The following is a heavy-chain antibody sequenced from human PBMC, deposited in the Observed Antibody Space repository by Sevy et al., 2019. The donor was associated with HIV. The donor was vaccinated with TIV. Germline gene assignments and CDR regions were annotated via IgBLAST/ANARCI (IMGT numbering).Heavy chain of an antibody. J-gene: IGHJ4*02. CDR3: TRDQTTRHYFDY. D-gene: IGHD4-4*01. CDR2: IRSKAYGGTT. V-gene: IGHV3-49*03. Sequence: GESLKISCTASGFTFGDYAMSWFRQAPGKGLEWVGFIRSKAYGGTTEYAASVKGRFTISRDDSKSIAYLQMNSLKTEDTAVYYCTRDQTTRHYFDYWGQGTLVTVSS. CDR1: GFTFGDYA.